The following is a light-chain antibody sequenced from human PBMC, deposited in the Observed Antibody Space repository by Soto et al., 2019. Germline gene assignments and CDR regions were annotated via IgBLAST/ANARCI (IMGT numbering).Light chain of an antibody. Sequence: IQLTQSPSSLSASVGDRVTITCRASQGISRFLAWYQQKPGKAPKLLIYGASPLQSGVPSRFSGRGSGTDFTLTIGSLQPGDFATYYCQQLNSFPIPFGPGTKVDIK. CDR3: QQLNSFPIP. CDR1: QGISRF. J-gene: IGKJ3*01. CDR2: GAS. V-gene: IGKV1-9*01.